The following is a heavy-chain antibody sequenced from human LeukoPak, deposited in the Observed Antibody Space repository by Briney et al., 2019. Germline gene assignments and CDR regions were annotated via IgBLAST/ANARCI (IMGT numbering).Heavy chain of an antibody. V-gene: IGHV3-9*01. CDR3: AKAGRYYYASGSYFSDPFDY. J-gene: IGHJ4*02. CDR1: GFTFDDYA. CDR2: ISWSSGNI. Sequence: PGRSLRLSRAASGFTFDDYAMHWVRQAPGKGLEWVSGISWSSGNIAYADSVKGRFTISRDNAKNSLYLQMNSLRAEDTALYYCAKAGRYYYASGSYFSDPFDYWGQGTLVTVSS. D-gene: IGHD3-10*01.